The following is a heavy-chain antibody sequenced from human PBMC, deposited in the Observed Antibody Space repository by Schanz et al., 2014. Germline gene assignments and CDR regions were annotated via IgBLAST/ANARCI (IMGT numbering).Heavy chain of an antibody. CDR1: GFIFNDYY. V-gene: IGHV3-7*01. J-gene: IGHJ4*02. CDR3: ARVYYDFWSGHGGYFDY. CDR2: INQDGYDK. D-gene: IGHD3-3*01. Sequence: VQLVESGGGLVKPGGSLRLSCAASGFIFNDYYMNWIRQAPGKGLEWVASINQDGYDKHYVDSVEGRFTISRDNSKNTLYLQMNSLRPDDTALYYCARVYYDFWSGHGGYFDYWGQGTLVTVSS.